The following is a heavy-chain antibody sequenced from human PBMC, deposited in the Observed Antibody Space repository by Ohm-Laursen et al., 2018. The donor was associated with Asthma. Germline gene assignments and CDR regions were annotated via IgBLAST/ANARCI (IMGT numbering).Heavy chain of an antibody. CDR3: ARDTGVGGGNSIDY. V-gene: IGHV1-46*03. J-gene: IGHJ4*02. CDR1: GYIFANYG. CDR2: MDPSSNFA. D-gene: IGHD4-23*01. Sequence: ASVKVSCKASGYIFANYGISWVRQAPGQGLGWMGIMDPSSNFATYAQKFQGRVTMTRDTSTSTLYMELSGLRSEDTAVYFCARDTGVGGGNSIDYWGQGTLVTVSS.